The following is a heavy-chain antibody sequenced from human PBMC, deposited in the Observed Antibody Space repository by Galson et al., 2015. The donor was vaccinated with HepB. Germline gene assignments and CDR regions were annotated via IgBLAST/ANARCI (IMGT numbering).Heavy chain of an antibody. J-gene: IGHJ4*02. V-gene: IGHV3-48*01. CDR3: AREGGLSFLWFGD. CDR1: GFTFSSYS. D-gene: IGHD3-10*01. CDR2: ISSSSSTI. Sequence: SLRLSCAASGFTFSSYSMNWVRQAPGKGLEWVSYISSSSSTIYYADSVKGRFTISRDNAKNSLYLQMSSLRAEDTAVYYCAREGGLSFLWFGDWGQGTLVTVSS.